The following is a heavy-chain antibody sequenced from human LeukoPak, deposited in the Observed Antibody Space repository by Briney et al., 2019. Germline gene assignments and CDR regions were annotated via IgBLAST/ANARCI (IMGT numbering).Heavy chain of an antibody. J-gene: IGHJ6*02. CDR2: IYYSGST. Sequence: SETLSLTCTVSGGSISSYYWSWIRQPPGKGLEWIGYIYYSGSTNYNPSLKSRVTISVDTSRNQFSLKLSSVTAADTAVYYCARGGTVRNGMDVWAQGTRVTVSS. CDR3: ARGGTVRNGMDV. D-gene: IGHD3-16*01. CDR1: GGSISSYY. V-gene: IGHV4-59*01.